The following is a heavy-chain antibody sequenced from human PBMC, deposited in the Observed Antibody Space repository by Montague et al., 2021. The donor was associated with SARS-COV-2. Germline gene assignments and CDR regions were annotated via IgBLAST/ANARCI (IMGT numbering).Heavy chain of an antibody. V-gene: IGHV6-1*01. D-gene: IGHD3-10*01. CDR1: GDSVSSNSAA. CDR2: TYYRSKWYN. CDR3: ARGLWFGELLSLYYYYGMDV. Sequence: CAISGDSVSSNSAAWNWIRQSPPRGLEWLGRTYYRSKWYNDYAVSVKSRITINPDTSKNQFSLQLNSVTPEDTAVYYCARGLWFGELLSLYYYYGMDVWGQGTMVTVSS. J-gene: IGHJ6*02.